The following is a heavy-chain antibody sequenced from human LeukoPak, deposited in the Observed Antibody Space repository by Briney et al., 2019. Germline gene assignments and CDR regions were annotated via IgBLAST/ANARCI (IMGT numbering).Heavy chain of an antibody. CDR2: IKQDGSEK. J-gene: IGHJ4*02. CDR1: GFTFSSYC. V-gene: IGHV3-7*04. Sequence: PGGSLRLSCAASGFTFSSYCMSWVRQAPGKGLEWVANIKQDGSEKYHVDSVKGRFTISRDNAKNSLYLQMNRLRAEDTAVYYCAREVVVAATPAPDYWGQGTLVTVSS. D-gene: IGHD2-15*01. CDR3: AREVVVAATPAPDY.